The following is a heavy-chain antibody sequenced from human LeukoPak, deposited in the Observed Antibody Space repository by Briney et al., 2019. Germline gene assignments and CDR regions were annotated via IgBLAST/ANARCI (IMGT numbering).Heavy chain of an antibody. CDR1: GFTFSSYA. V-gene: IGHV3-30-3*01. CDR3: ARDRGGSYFDY. J-gene: IGHJ4*02. D-gene: IGHD1-26*01. CDR2: ISYDGSNK. Sequence: PGGSLRLSCAASGFTFSSYAMHWVRQAPGKGLEWVAVISYDGSNKYYADSVKGRFTISRDNPKNTLYLQMNSLRAEDTAVYYCARDRGGSYFDYWGQGTLVTVSS.